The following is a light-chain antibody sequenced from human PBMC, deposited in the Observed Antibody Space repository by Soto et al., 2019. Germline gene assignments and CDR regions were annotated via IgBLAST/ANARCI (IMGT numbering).Light chain of an antibody. CDR2: VAS. CDR1: QSVSSSY. Sequence: EIVLTQSPGTLALSPGERANLTCRASQSVSSSYLAWYQQNRGQAPRLLIYVASSRVPGIPDRFGGSGSGTDFTLTISRLEPEDFAVYYCQQYGSSRWTFGQGTKV. CDR3: QQYGSSRWT. V-gene: IGKV3-20*01. J-gene: IGKJ1*01.